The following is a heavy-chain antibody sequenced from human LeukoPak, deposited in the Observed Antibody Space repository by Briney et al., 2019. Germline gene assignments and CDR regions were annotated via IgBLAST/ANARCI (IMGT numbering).Heavy chain of an antibody. J-gene: IGHJ2*01. CDR1: GFAFNIYT. D-gene: IGHD6-19*01. Sequence: SGGSLRLSCEASGFAFNIYTMNWVRQAPGKGLEWVSIINYNGGYTYYADSVKGRFTISRDNSKNTVYLQMNSLRAEDTAVYYCARGSSSGLVWYFDLWGRGTLVTVSS. CDR2: INYNGGYT. CDR3: ARGSSSGLVWYFDL. V-gene: IGHV3-23*01.